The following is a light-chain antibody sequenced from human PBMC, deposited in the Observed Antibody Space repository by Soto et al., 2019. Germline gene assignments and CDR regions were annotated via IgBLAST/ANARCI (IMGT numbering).Light chain of an antibody. J-gene: IGLJ2*01. V-gene: IGLV2-14*01. CDR1: SSDVGGYNY. CDR2: DVS. Sequence: QSVLTQPASVSGSPGQSITISCTGTSSDVGGYNYVSWYQQHPGKAPKLMIYDVSNRPSGVSNRFSGSKSGNTASLTISGLQAGDEADYYCSSYTSSSTLRVFGGGTKLTVL. CDR3: SSYTSSSTLRV.